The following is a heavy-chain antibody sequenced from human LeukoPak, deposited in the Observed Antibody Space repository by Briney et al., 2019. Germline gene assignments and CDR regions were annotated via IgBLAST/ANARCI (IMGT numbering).Heavy chain of an antibody. CDR2: IRSKSYNI. CDR3: ARDLGAAIFDFDY. CDR1: DFTFSLYT. J-gene: IGHJ4*02. V-gene: IGHV3-21*01. D-gene: IGHD1-26*01. Sequence: PGGSLRLSCVASDFTFSLYTMNWVRQAPGKGLELVSSIRSKSYNIFYADSVKGRFTISRDNAKNSLYLQMNSLRVEDTAVYYCARDLGAAIFDFDYWGQGTLVTVSS.